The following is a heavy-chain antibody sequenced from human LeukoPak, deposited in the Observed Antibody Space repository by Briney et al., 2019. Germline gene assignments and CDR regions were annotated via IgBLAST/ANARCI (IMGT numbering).Heavy chain of an antibody. Sequence: GGSLRLSCATSGFTFSTNAMTWVRQAPGKGLEWVSAISGSGDGRYEDSVKGRFTISRDNSKNTLFLQMKSLRAEDTAVYYCARVPFGSGSYSTLDYWGQGTLVTVSS. V-gene: IGHV3-23*01. CDR2: ISGSGDGR. J-gene: IGHJ4*02. CDR1: GFTFSTNA. CDR3: ARVPFGSGSYSTLDY. D-gene: IGHD3-10*01.